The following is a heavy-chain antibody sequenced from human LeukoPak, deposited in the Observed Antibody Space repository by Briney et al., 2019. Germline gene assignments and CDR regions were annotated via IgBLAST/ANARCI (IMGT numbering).Heavy chain of an antibody. CDR3: AKAAVYHDYCPAC. CDR2: ISGGGSST. D-gene: IGHD2/OR15-2a*01. J-gene: IGHJ4*02. CDR1: GFTFSTYG. Sequence: PGGSLRLSCAASGFTFSTYGMSWVRQAPGKGLAWGSTISGGGSSTYYADSVKGRFTISRDNSKNTLYLQMNSLRAEDTAVYYCAKAAVYHDYCPACWGQGTLVTVSS. V-gene: IGHV3-23*01.